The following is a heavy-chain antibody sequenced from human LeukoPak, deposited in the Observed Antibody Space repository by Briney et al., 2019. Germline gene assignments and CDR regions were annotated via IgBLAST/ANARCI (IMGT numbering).Heavy chain of an antibody. V-gene: IGHV4-39*01. J-gene: IGHJ4*02. CDR1: GGSISSSSYY. CDR2: IYYSGST. CDR3: VRLGDYDFWSGYPRRYFDY. D-gene: IGHD3-3*01. Sequence: SETLSLTCTVSGGSISSSSYYWGWIRQPPGKGLEWIGSIYYSGSTYYNPSLKSRVTISVDTSKNQFSLKLSSVTAADTAVYYCVRLGDYDFWSGYPRRYFDYWGQGTLVTVSS.